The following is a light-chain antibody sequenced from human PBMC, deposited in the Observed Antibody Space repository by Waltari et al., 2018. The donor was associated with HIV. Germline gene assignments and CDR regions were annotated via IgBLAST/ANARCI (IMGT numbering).Light chain of an antibody. CDR1: SSDIADYNY. Sequence: QSALTQPASVSGSPGPSITIPCSGASSDIADYNYVSWYQQHRGKAPKLMIFEVNKRPSGVSNRFSASKSGYTASLTISGLQAEDEADYYCSSYTSGSTIFGGGTKLTVL. CDR3: SSYTSGSTI. V-gene: IGLV2-14*01. CDR2: EVN. J-gene: IGLJ2*01.